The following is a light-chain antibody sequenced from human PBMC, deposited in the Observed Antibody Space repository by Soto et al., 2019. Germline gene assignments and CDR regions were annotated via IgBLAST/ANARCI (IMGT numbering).Light chain of an antibody. CDR2: DAS. V-gene: IGKV3D-20*02. CDR3: QQRNNWPIT. J-gene: IGKJ5*01. CDR1: QSVSSSY. Sequence: DIVFTQSPGTLSLSPGERATLSCRASQSVSSSYLAWYQQKPGQAPRLLIYDASNRATGIPARFSGSGSGTDFTLTISSLEPEDFAVYYCQQRNNWPITFGQGTRLEIK.